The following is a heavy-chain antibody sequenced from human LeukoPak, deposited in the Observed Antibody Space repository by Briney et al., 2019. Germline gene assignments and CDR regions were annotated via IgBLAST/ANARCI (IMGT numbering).Heavy chain of an antibody. V-gene: IGHV4-30-4*01. CDR2: NFYSGST. D-gene: IGHD3-22*01. CDR3: ARVDDYDALDY. J-gene: IGHJ4*02. Sequence: SETLSLTCTVSGGSISSGDYYWSWIRQPPGKGLEWIGYNFYSGSTYYSPSLKSRVTTSVDTSKNQFSLKLSSVTAADTAVYYCARVDDYDALDYWGQGTLVTVSS. CDR1: GGSISSGDYY.